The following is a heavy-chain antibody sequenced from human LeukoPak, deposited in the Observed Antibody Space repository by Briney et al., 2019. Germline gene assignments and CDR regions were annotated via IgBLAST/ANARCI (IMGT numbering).Heavy chain of an antibody. J-gene: IGHJ5*02. CDR3: ARAPMVRGANWFDP. CDR2: IYTSGST. D-gene: IGHD3-10*01. V-gene: IGHV4-61*02. Sequence: PSQTLSLTCTVSGGSISSGSYYWSWIRQPAGKGLEWIGRIYTSGSTNYNPSLKSRVTISVDTSKNQFSLKLSSVTAADTAVYYCARAPMVRGANWFDPWGQGTLVTVSS. CDR1: GGSISSGSYY.